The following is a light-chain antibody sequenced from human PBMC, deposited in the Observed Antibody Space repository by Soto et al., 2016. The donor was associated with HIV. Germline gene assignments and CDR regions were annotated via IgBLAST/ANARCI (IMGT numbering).Light chain of an antibody. V-gene: IGKV1-39*01. Sequence: DIQMTQSPSSLSASVGDRVTITCRASQSISSYLNWYQQKPGKAPKLLIYAASSLQSGVPSRFSGSGSGTDFTLTISSLQPEDFATYYCQQSYSTLGGLTFGGGTKVEDQT. CDR2: AAS. CDR3: QQSYSTLGGLT. CDR1: QSISSY. J-gene: IGKJ4*01.